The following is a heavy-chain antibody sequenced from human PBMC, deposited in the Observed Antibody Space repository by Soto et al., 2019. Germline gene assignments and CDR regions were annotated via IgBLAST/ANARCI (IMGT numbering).Heavy chain of an antibody. V-gene: IGHV5-10-1*01. J-gene: IGHJ6*02. CDR1: GYIFSSYW. CDR3: AAPKQLSMGYYYGMDV. Sequence: PGESLKISCKGSGYIFSSYWISWGRQMPGKGLEWMGRIDPSDSYTNYSPSFQGHVTISADKSISTAYLQWSSLKASDTAMYYCAAPKQLSMGYYYGMDVWGQGTTVTVSS. D-gene: IGHD2-2*01. CDR2: IDPSDSYT.